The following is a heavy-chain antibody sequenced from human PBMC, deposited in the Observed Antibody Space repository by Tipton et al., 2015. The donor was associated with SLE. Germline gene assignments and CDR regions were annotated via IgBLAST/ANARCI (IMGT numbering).Heavy chain of an antibody. CDR2: ISGSGGST. Sequence: SLRLSCAASGFTFSSYAMSWVRQAPGKGLEWVSAISGSGGSTYYADSVKGRFTISRDNSKNTLYLQMNSLRAEDTAVYYCAKLEGDYIWGSPEDWGQGTLVTVSS. CDR3: AKLEGDYIWGSPED. J-gene: IGHJ4*02. D-gene: IGHD3-16*01. V-gene: IGHV3-23*01. CDR1: GFTFSSYA.